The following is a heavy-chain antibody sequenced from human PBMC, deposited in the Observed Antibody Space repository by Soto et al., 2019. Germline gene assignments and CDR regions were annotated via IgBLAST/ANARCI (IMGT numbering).Heavy chain of an antibody. Sequence: ASVKVSCKASGYTFSDYYIHWVRQAPGHGLEWMGRINPKTGKTNYAQKLHGRVTMTTDKSINTVYIELSSLKFEDTAVYYCARSAEYSSPNHYYMDVWGKGTTVTVSS. CDR3: ARSAEYSSPNHYYMDV. J-gene: IGHJ6*03. CDR2: INPKTGKT. V-gene: IGHV1-2*02. CDR1: GYTFSDYY. D-gene: IGHD6-6*01.